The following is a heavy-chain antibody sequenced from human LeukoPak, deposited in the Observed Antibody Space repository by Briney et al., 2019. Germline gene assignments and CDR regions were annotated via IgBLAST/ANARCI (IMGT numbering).Heavy chain of an antibody. V-gene: IGHV4-30-2*01. CDR3: AREGGWELPGDAFDI. D-gene: IGHD1-26*01. J-gene: IGHJ3*02. CDR1: GGSISSGGYY. Sequence: SETLSLTCTVSGGSISSGGYYWSWIRQPPGKGLEWIGYIYHSGSTYYNPSLKSRVTISVDTSKNQFSLKLSSVTAADTAVYYCAREGGWELPGDAFDIWGQGTMVTVSS. CDR2: IYHSGST.